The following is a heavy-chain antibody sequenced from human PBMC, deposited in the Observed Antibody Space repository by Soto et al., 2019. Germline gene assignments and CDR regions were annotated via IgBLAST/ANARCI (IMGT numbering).Heavy chain of an antibody. CDR1: GFTFSSYW. Sequence: GGSLRLSCAASGFTFSSYWMHWVRQAPGKGLVWVSRINSDGSSTSYADSLKSRFTICRDNAKNTLYLQMNSLRAEDTAVYYCARKVVAAKANQPLNWFDPWGQGTLVTVSS. D-gene: IGHD2-15*01. CDR3: ARKVVAAKANQPLNWFDP. J-gene: IGHJ5*02. V-gene: IGHV3-74*01. CDR2: INSDGSST.